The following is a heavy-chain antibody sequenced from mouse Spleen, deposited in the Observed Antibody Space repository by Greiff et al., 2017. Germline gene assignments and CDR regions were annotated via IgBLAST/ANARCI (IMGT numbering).Heavy chain of an antibody. CDR3: ASYGYATMDY. V-gene: IGHV1-69*01. CDR2: IDPSDSYT. J-gene: IGHJ4*01. D-gene: IGHD2-2*01. CDR1: GYTFTSYW. Sequence: QVQLQQPGAELVMPGASVKLSCKASGYTFTSYWMHWVKQRPGQGLEWIGEIDPSDSYTNYNQKFKGKATLTVDKSSSTAYMQLSSLTSEDSAVYYCASYGYATMDYWGQGTSVTVSS.